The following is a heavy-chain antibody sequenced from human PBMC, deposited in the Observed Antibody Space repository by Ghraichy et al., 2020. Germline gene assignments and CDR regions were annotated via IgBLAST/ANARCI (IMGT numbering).Heavy chain of an antibody. J-gene: IGHJ6*02. V-gene: IGHV1-69*13. CDR2: IIPIFGTA. CDR1: GGTFSSYA. Sequence: SVKVSCKASGGTFSSYAISWVRQAPGQGLEWMGGIIPIFGTANYAQKFQGRVTITADESTSTAYMELSSLRSEDTAVYYCARPGSSGYFDWSPHPQYYYYGMDVWGQGTTVTVSS. D-gene: IGHD3-9*01. CDR3: ARPGSSGYFDWSPHPQYYYYGMDV.